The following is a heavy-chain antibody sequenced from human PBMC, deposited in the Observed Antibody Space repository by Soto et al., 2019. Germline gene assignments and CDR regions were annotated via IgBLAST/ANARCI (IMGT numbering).Heavy chain of an antibody. V-gene: IGHV3-30*03. CDR3: ARAESELGDAFDL. CDR1: GFYFRSYA. J-gene: IGHJ4*02. Sequence: QEQLVESGGGVVQPGESLRLSCAASGFYFRSYAMHWVRQAPGKGLAWVAILSHDGSGDSYADSVQGRFIISRDNSENKVYIQMNNLRPEDTAVYYCARAESELGDAFDLWGRGALVTVSS. D-gene: IGHD2-21*02. CDR2: LSHDGSGD.